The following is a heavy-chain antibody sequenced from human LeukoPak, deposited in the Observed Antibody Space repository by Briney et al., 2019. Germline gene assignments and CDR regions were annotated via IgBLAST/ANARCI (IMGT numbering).Heavy chain of an antibody. CDR2: ISGSHTGT. V-gene: IGHV3-23*01. D-gene: IGHD6-25*01. CDR3: VKRVGGSIRFFEI. Sequence: PGGSLRLSCAASGFIFSNSDMSWVRQAPGKGLEWVSGISGSHTGTYYADSVKGRFTVSRDNSKNTLYVQMNSLRVEDTAVYFCVKRVGGSIRFFEIWGQGSLVTVSS. J-gene: IGHJ4*02. CDR1: GFIFSNSD.